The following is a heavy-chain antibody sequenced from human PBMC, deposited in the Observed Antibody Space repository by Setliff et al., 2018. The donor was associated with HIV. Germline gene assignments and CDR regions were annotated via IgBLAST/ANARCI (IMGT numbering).Heavy chain of an antibody. D-gene: IGHD2-21*02. V-gene: IGHV4-34*10. J-gene: IGHJ6*02. CDR3: ARDCGGDCFSGVAGPNYYYGMDV. Sequence: SETLSLTCEVYGGSFSDYYYTWIRQSPGKGLEWIGEINHSANTMDNASLKGRVTLSGDASKNQFSLKLSSVTAADTAVYYCARDCGGDCFSGVAGPNYYYGMDVWGQGTTVTVSS. CDR1: GGSFSDYY. CDR2: INHSANT.